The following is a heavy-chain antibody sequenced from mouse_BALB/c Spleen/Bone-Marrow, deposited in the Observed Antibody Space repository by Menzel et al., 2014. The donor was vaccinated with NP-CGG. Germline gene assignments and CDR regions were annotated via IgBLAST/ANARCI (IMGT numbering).Heavy chain of an antibody. J-gene: IGHJ2*01. D-gene: IGHD2-1*01. Sequence: VKLQESGAKLVRPGTSVKVSCKASGYAFTNYLIEWFKQRPGQGLEWIGVINPGSGGTNFNEKFRGKATLTADKSSSTAYMQFNSLTSDVSAVYFCAREGYYGLDYWGQGTILTVSS. V-gene: IGHV1-54*03. CDR2: INPGSGGT. CDR3: AREGYYGLDY. CDR1: GYAFTNYL.